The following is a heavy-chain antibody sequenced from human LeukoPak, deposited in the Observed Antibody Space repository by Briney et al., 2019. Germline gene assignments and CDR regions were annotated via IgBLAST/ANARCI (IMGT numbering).Heavy chain of an antibody. Sequence: PSETLFLTCTVSGGSLSSGSYYWSWIRQPAGKGLEWVGRIFTSGSTDYNPSLKSRATISVHTSKNQFSLRLSSVTAADTAVYYCARARLHGITGTRDAFDIWDQGTMVTVSS. CDR1: GGSLSSGSYY. CDR3: ARARLHGITGTRDAFDI. CDR2: IFTSGST. J-gene: IGHJ3*02. V-gene: IGHV4-61*02. D-gene: IGHD1-7*01.